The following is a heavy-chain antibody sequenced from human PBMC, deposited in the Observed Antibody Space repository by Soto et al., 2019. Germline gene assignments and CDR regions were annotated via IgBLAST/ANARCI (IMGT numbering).Heavy chain of an antibody. CDR3: ARTSSSWPSYYYYYYMDV. V-gene: IGHV4-59*08. CDR1: GGSISSYY. D-gene: IGHD6-13*01. CDR2: IYYSGST. Sequence: LPETLSLTCTVSGGSISSYYWSWIRQPPGKGLEWIGYIYYSGSTNYNPSLKSRVTISVDTSKNQFSLKLSSVTAADTAVYYCARTSSSWPSYYYYYYMDVWGKGTTVTVSS. J-gene: IGHJ6*03.